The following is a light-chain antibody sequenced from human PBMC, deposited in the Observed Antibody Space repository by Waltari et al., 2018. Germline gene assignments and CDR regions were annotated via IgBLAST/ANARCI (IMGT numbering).Light chain of an antibody. CDR3: QQYDNLPRLT. Sequence: DIQMTQSPSSLSASVGDRVTITCQSSQDISNYLNWYQQKPGKAPKLLIYDASNLETGVPSSISGSGTGTDFTFTISSLQPEDIATYYSQQYDNLPRLTFGGGTKVEIK. CDR1: QDISNY. CDR2: DAS. J-gene: IGKJ4*01. V-gene: IGKV1-33*01.